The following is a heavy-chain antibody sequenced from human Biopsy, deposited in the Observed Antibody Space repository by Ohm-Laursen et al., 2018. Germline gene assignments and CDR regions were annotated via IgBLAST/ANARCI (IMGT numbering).Heavy chain of an antibody. Sequence: TLSLTWTVSGGSIISYYWTWIRQTPGKGLEWIGHVYNGGITNYNPSLKSRVTISKDTSKNQFSLQLSSVTAADTAVYYCARTPRDSFWSGSYKRGLWFDPWGQGTLVTVSS. CDR1: GGSIISYY. CDR2: VYNGGIT. D-gene: IGHD3-3*01. V-gene: IGHV4-59*01. J-gene: IGHJ5*02. CDR3: ARTPRDSFWSGSYKRGLWFDP.